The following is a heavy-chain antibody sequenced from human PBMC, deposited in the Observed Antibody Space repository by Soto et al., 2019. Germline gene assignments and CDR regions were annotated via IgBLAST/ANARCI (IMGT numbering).Heavy chain of an antibody. CDR2: ISSSSSYI. D-gene: IGHD3-9*01. CDR1: GFTFSSYS. Sequence: GGSLRLSCAASGFTFSSYSMNWVRQAPGKGLEWVSSISSSSSYIYYADSVKGRFTISRDNAKNSLYLQMNSLRAEDTAVYYCARDPRFTYYDILTGPASFDPWGQGTLVTVSS. J-gene: IGHJ5*02. V-gene: IGHV3-21*01. CDR3: ARDPRFTYYDILTGPASFDP.